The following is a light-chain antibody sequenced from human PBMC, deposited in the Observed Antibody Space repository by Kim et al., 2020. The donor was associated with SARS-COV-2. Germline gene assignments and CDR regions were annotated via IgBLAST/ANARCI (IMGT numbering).Light chain of an antibody. J-gene: IGKJ1*01. CDR3: QQCESSPRA. CDR2: GAS. Sequence: EIVLTQSPGTLSLSPGERATLPCRASQSVSSSYLAWYQQKPGQAPRLLIYGASSRATGIPDRFSGSGSGTDFTLTISRLEPEDFAVYYFQQCESSPRAFGQGTKVDIK. V-gene: IGKV3-20*01. CDR1: QSVSSSY.